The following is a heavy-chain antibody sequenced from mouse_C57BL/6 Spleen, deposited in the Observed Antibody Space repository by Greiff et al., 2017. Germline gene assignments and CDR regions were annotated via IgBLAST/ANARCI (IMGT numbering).Heavy chain of an antibody. CDR3: ARRGDDYDENYYAMDY. D-gene: IGHD2-4*01. Sequence: QVQLKESGAELARPGASVKLSCKASGYTFTSYGISWVKQRTGQGLEWIGESYPRSGHTYYNEKFKGKATLTADKSSSTAYMELRSLTSEDSAVYFCARRGDDYDENYYAMDYWGQGTSVTVSS. CDR1: GYTFTSYG. J-gene: IGHJ4*01. V-gene: IGHV1-81*01. CDR2: SYPRSGHT.